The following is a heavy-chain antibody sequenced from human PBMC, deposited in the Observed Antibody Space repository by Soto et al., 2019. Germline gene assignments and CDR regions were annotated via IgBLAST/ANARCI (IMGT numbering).Heavy chain of an antibody. Sequence: PSETLSLTCTVSGGSISSDSYYWGWIRQSPDKGLEWIASISYSGSTYYNPTLKSRVTISVDTSKIQFSLKLSSVTAADTAVYYCAKDSGYNYGYFRWFDPWGQGTLVTVSS. J-gene: IGHJ5*02. D-gene: IGHD5-18*01. V-gene: IGHV4-39*07. CDR1: GGSISSDSYY. CDR3: AKDSGYNYGYFRWFDP. CDR2: ISYSGST.